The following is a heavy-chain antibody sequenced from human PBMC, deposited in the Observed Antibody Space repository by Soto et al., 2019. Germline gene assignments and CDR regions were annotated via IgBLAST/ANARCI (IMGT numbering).Heavy chain of an antibody. Sequence: ASVKVSCKASGYTFTSYDIHWVRQAPGQGLEWMGIINPSGGSTSYAQKFQGRVTMTRDTSTSTVYMELSSLRSEDTAVYYCARVGSGQPPSGLGMDVWGQGTTVTVSS. D-gene: IGHD3-10*01. CDR2: INPSGGST. CDR3: ARVGSGQPPSGLGMDV. CDR1: GYTFTSYD. V-gene: IGHV1-46*01. J-gene: IGHJ6*02.